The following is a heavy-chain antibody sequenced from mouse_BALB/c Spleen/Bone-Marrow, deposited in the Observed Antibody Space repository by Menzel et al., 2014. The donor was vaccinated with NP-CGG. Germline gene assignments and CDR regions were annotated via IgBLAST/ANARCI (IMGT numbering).Heavy chain of an antibody. CDR3: ASPYGNYDAMDY. CDR2: IYPGDGDT. V-gene: IGHV1-87*01. CDR1: GYTFTSYW. J-gene: IGHJ4*01. Sequence: QVQLQQSGAELARPGASVKLSCKASGYTFTSYWMQWVKQRPGQGLEWTGAIYPGDGDTRYTQKFRGKATLTAVKSSNTAYMQLSSLTSEDSAVYFCASPYGNYDAMDYWGQGTSVTVSS. D-gene: IGHD2-1*01.